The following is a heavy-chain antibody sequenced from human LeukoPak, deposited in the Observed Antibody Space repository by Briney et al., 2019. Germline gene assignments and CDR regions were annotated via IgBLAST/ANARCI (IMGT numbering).Heavy chain of an antibody. J-gene: IGHJ3*02. CDR2: ISGSGGST. CDR3: AREMYSGMYNDAFDI. V-gene: IGHV3-23*01. D-gene: IGHD1-26*01. CDR1: GFVFYNYA. Sequence: GGSLRLSCATSGFVFYNYAMNWVRQGPGKGLEWVSGISGSGGSTYYAVSVRGRFTISRDNSKNTLYLQMNNLRAEDTAMYYCAREMYSGMYNDAFDIWGQGTKVTVSS.